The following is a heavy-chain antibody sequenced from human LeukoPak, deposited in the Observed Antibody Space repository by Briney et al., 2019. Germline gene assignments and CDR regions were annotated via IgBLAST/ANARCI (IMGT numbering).Heavy chain of an antibody. CDR3: ARVLVITEPADSFQH. V-gene: IGHV1-2*02. Sequence: GASVKVSFKASGYTFTGYYIHWVRQAPGQGLEWMGWINPNSGGTSYAPSFQGRVTMTRDTSISTAYMELSRLRSDDTAVYYCARVLVITEPADSFQHWGQGTLVTVSS. J-gene: IGHJ1*01. CDR1: GYTFTGYY. D-gene: IGHD3-16*01. CDR2: INPNSGGT.